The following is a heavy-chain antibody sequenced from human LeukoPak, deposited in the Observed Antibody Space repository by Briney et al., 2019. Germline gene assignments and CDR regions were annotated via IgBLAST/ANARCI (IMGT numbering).Heavy chain of an antibody. CDR2: ISSSGSTI. Sequence: GGSLRLSCAASGFTFSDYYMSWIRQAPGKGLEWVSYISSSGSTIYYADSVKGRFTISRDDAKNLLYLDMNSLRAEDTAVYYCARGHTAVTRHFDFWGQGTLVTVSS. CDR1: GFTFSDYY. J-gene: IGHJ4*02. CDR3: ARGHTAVTRHFDF. D-gene: IGHD4-17*01. V-gene: IGHV3-11*04.